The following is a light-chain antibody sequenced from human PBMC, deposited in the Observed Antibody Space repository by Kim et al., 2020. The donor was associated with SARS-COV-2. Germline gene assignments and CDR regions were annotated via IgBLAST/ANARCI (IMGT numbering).Light chain of an antibody. CDR3: QQYGTAPPIT. CDR2: GAS. J-gene: IGKJ5*01. V-gene: IGKV3-20*01. CDR1: QSISSNY. Sequence: EIVLTQSPGTLSLSPGERVTFSCRARQSISSNYLAWYQQKPGQAPRLLIYGASRRATGIPDRFSGSGSGTDFTLTISRLEPEDFAVYYCQQYGTAPPITFGQGTRLEIK.